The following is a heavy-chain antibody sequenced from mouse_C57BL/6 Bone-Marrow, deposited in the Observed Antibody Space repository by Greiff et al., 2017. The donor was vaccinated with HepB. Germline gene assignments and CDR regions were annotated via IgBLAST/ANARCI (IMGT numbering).Heavy chain of an antibody. V-gene: IGHV1-15*01. CDR3: TRYHYGSLAWFAY. J-gene: IGHJ3*01. Sequence: VKLMESGAELVRPGASVTLSCKASGYTFTDYEMHWVKQTPVHGLEWIGAIDPETGGTAYNQKFKGKAILTADKSSSTAYMELRSLTSEDSAVYYCTRYHYGSLAWFAYWGQGTLVTVSA. CDR2: IDPETGGT. D-gene: IGHD1-1*01. CDR1: GYTFTDYE.